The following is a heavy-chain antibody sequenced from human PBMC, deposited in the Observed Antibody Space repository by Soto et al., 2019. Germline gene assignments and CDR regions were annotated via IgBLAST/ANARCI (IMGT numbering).Heavy chain of an antibody. V-gene: IGHV1-46*01. CDR2: INPSGGST. CDR1: GYTFTSYY. Sequence: ASVKVSCKASGYTFTSYYMHWVRQAPGQGLEWMGIINPSGGSTSYAQKFQGRVTMTRDTSTSTVYMELSSLRSEDTAVYYCATFQLEMDYYYYGMDVWGQGTTVTV. D-gene: IGHD1-1*01. J-gene: IGHJ6*02. CDR3: ATFQLEMDYYYYGMDV.